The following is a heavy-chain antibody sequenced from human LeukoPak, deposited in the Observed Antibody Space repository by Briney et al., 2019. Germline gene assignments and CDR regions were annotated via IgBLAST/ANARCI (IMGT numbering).Heavy chain of an antibody. V-gene: IGHV4-34*01. CDR1: GGSFSGYY. Sequence: SETLSLICAVYGGSFSGYYWSWIRQPPGKGLEWIGEINHSGSTNYNPSLKSRVTISVDTSKNQFSLKLSSVTAADTAVYYCAGGLRWLQYIDYWGQGTLVTVSS. CDR3: AGGLRWLQYIDY. D-gene: IGHD5-24*01. J-gene: IGHJ4*02. CDR2: INHSGST.